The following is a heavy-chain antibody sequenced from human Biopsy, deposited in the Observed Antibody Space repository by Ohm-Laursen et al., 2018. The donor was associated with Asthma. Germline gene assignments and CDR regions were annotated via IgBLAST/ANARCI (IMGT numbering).Heavy chain of an antibody. D-gene: IGHD6-19*01. CDR2: IMPVFGTT. CDR3: ARCQVGYSSGWSLLLKKIYYSGMDV. CDR1: GGTFRNFA. J-gene: IGHJ6*02. V-gene: IGHV1-69*13. Sequence: GASVKVSCKAPGGTFRNFAISWVRQAPGQGLEWLGGIMPVFGTTNYAQKFQGRVTITADESTSTAYMEVTSLRSEYTAIYYFARCQVGYSSGWSLLLKKIYYSGMDVWGQGTAVTVSS.